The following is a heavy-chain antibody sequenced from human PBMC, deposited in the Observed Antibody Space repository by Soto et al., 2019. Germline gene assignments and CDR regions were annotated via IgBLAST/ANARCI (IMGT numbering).Heavy chain of an antibody. J-gene: IGHJ4*02. CDR1: GGTFSRYA. CDR3: ARGVDYDSSAYYFFF. CDR2: IVPIFGKP. Sequence: SVKVSCKASGGTFSRYALNWVRQAPGQGPEWMGGIVPIFGKPKYAQKFQGRVTITADESASTAYMELSSLRSEDTAVYYCARGVDYDSSAYYFFFWGQGTLVTVSS. D-gene: IGHD3-22*01. V-gene: IGHV1-69*13.